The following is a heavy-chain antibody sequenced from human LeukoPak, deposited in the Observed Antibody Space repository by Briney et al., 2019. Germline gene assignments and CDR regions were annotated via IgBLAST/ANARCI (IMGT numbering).Heavy chain of an antibody. J-gene: IGHJ4*02. CDR2: ISAYNGNT. Sequence: GASVKVSCKASGYTFTSYGISWVRQAPGQGLEWMGWISAYNGNTNYAQKLQGRVTMTTDTSTSTAYMELRSLRSDDTAVYYCAREAPPLGLDKWEPPSDYWGQGTLVTVSS. CDR1: GYTFTSYG. D-gene: IGHD1-26*01. CDR3: AREAPPLGLDKWEPPSDY. V-gene: IGHV1-18*01.